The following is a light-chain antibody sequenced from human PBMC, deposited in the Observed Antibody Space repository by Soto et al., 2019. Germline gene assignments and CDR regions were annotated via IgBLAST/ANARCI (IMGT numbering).Light chain of an antibody. CDR2: GAT. J-gene: IGKJ1*01. V-gene: IGKV3-20*01. CDR1: QSLGNNY. Sequence: ELTQSPGSLSLSPGQTATLSCRASQSLGNNYLAWVQQRPGQAPRLHIYGATHWASGISERFGGSGSGSEFTLTISGLEPEDSAVYYCQYYGDSPTFGQGTKVEI. CDR3: QYYGDSPT.